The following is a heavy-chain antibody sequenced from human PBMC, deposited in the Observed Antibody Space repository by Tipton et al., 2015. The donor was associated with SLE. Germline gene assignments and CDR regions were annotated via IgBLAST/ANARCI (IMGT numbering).Heavy chain of an antibody. Sequence: QLVQSGAEVKKPGSSVKVSCKTSGGAFSNYAINWMRQAPGQGLEWMGGIIPVFDTTDYAQKFQDRVTITADESTRTIYMELRSLGSEDTAMYYCARGMKYYDTSGYYYPFDYWGQGTLVTVSS. D-gene: IGHD3-22*01. CDR1: GGAFSNYA. J-gene: IGHJ4*02. V-gene: IGHV1-69*01. CDR2: IIPVFDTT. CDR3: ARGMKYYDTSGYYYPFDY.